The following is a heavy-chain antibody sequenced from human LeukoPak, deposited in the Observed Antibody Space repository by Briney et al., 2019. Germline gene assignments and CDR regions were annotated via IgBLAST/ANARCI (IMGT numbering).Heavy chain of an antibody. Sequence: GGSLRLSCAASGFTFSTYWVHWVRQAPGKGLVWVSRINPDGSRTDYADSVKGRFTISRDNAKNTLYLQMNSLGVEDTALYYCARGIASSRSVAIDLWGQGTLVAVSS. CDR2: INPDGSRT. D-gene: IGHD6-13*01. CDR3: ARGIASSRSVAIDL. CDR1: GFTFSTYW. V-gene: IGHV3-74*01. J-gene: IGHJ4*02.